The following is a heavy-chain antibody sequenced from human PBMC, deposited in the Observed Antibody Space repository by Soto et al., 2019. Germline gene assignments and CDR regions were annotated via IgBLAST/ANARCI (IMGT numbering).Heavy chain of an antibody. CDR3: AREGEYYDSSGYGMDV. D-gene: IGHD3-22*01. V-gene: IGHV3-48*03. CDR1: GFTFSSYE. Sequence: PGGSLRLSCAASGFTFSSYEMNWVRQAPGKGLEWVSYISSSGSTIYYADPVKGRFTIPRDNAKNSLYLQMNSLRAEDTAVYYCAREGEYYDSSGYGMDVWGQGTTVTVSS. J-gene: IGHJ6*02. CDR2: ISSSGSTI.